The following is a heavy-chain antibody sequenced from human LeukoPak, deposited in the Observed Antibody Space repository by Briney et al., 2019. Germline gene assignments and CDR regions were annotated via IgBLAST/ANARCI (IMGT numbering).Heavy chain of an antibody. V-gene: IGHV4-59*01. CDR1: GGSISSYY. D-gene: IGHD1-14*01. CDR3: ARAPGRTPFDY. J-gene: IGHJ4*02. CDR2: IYYSGST. Sequence: SETLSLTCTVSGGSISSYYWSWIRQPPGKGLEWIGYIYYSGSTNYNPSLKSRVTISVDTSKNQFSLKLSSVTAADTAVYYCARAPGRTPFDYWGQGTLVTVSS.